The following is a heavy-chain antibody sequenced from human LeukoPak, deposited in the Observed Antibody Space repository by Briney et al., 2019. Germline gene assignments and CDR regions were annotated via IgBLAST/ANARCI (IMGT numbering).Heavy chain of an antibody. J-gene: IGHJ6*03. CDR3: ARASSSGWYYYYYMDV. V-gene: IGHV4-39*07. CDR2: IYYSGST. CDR1: GGSISSSSYY. D-gene: IGHD6-19*01. Sequence: PSETLSLTCTVSGGSISSSSYYWGWIRQPPGKGLEWIGTIYYSGSTYYNPSLKSRVTISVDTSKNQFSLKLSSVTAADTAVYYCARASSSGWYYYYYMDVWGKGTTVTVSS.